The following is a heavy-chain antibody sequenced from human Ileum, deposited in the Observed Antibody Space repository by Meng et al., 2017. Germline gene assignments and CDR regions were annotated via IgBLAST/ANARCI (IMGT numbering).Heavy chain of an antibody. CDR3: ARGGLTLERRPLDY. J-gene: IGHJ4*02. D-gene: IGHD1-1*01. Sequence: QGQLQGWGPGVVKPSGTLSLTCAGSGDSITNTNWWNWVRQPPGKGLEWIGEVYHSGGTNYNPSLQSRVTISIDKSKNQFSLNLTSVTVADTAVYYCARGGLTLERRPLDYWGQGTLVTVSS. CDR2: VYHSGGT. V-gene: IGHV4-4*02. CDR1: GDSITNTNW.